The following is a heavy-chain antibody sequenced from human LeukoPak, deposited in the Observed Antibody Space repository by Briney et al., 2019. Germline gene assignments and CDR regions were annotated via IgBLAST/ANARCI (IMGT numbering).Heavy chain of an antibody. D-gene: IGHD6-25*01. V-gene: IGHV4-4*02. CDR1: GGSVSSTNW. Sequence: NPSETLSLTCGASGGSVSSTNWWTWIRQPPGKGLEWIGEVHLDGRTNFNPSLKSRLTMSVDLSENHVSLKLTSVTAADTAVYYCAREGGFYRPLDYSGQGTLVTVSS. CDR3: AREGGFYRPLDY. CDR2: VHLDGRT. J-gene: IGHJ4*02.